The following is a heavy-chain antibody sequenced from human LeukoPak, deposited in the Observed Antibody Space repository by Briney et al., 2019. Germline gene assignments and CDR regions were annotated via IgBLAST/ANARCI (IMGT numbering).Heavy chain of an antibody. CDR1: GFTFSSYS. V-gene: IGHV3-21*01. D-gene: IGHD3-3*01. Sequence: GGSLRLSCAASGFTFSSYSMNWVRQAPGKGLEWVSSISSSSYIYYADSVKGRFTISRDNAKNSLYLQMNSLRAEDTAVYYCARSYDFWSGYYGAFDIWGQGTMVTVSS. CDR2: ISSSSYI. CDR3: ARSYDFWSGYYGAFDI. J-gene: IGHJ3*02.